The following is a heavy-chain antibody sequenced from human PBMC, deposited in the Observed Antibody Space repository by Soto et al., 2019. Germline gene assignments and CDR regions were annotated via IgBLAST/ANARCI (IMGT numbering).Heavy chain of an antibody. V-gene: IGHV4-59*08. Sequence: SETLSLTCTVSGGSISSYYWSWIRQPPGKGLEWIGYIYYSGSTDYNPSLKSRVTISVDTSKNQFSLKLSSVTAADTAVYYCARHKHYDILTGYYTYYYYYMDVWGKGTTVTVSS. D-gene: IGHD3-9*01. J-gene: IGHJ6*03. CDR2: IYYSGST. CDR1: GGSISSYY. CDR3: ARHKHYDILTGYYTYYYYYMDV.